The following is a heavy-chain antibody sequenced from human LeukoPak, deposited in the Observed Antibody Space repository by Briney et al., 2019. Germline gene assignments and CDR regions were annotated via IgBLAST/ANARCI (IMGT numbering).Heavy chain of an antibody. J-gene: IGHJ5*02. CDR1: GGSISSYY. CDR3: ARSYYFGSGSYYNVGLTPKFDP. V-gene: IGHV4-59*12. D-gene: IGHD3-10*01. Sequence: SETLSLTCTVSGGSISSYYWSWIRQPPGKGLEWIGYIYYSGSTNYNPSLKSRVTISVDTSKNQFSLKLSSVTAADTAVYYCARSYYFGSGSYYNVGLTPKFDPWGQGTLVTVSS. CDR2: IYYSGST.